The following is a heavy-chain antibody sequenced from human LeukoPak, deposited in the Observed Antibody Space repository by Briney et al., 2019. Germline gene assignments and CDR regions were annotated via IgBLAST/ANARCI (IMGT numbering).Heavy chain of an antibody. Sequence: GGSLRLSCAASGFTFSSFGMSWVRQAPGKGLEWVSAISSTGGTAYYADSVKGRFTISRDNAKNSVYLQMNSLRAEDTALYYCAREVSVGYSYYMDVWGKGTTVTISS. J-gene: IGHJ6*03. CDR3: AREVSVGYSYYMDV. D-gene: IGHD2-2*01. CDR2: ISSTGGTA. V-gene: IGHV3-23*01. CDR1: GFTFSSFG.